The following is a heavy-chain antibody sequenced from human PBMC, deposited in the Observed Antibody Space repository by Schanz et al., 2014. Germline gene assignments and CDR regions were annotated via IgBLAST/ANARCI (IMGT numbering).Heavy chain of an antibody. V-gene: IGHV3-66*01. CDR3: ASRSVYAPT. Sequence: EVQLAVSGGGLVQPGGSLRLSCEASGFNVGNNYMSWVRQPPGKGLECISIIYSRGGTFHADSVKGRFTISRDKSKNTLYLEMNSLRAEDTAVYYCASRSVYAPTWGQGILVTVSS. CDR1: GFNVGNNY. J-gene: IGHJ5*02. CDR2: IYSRGGT. D-gene: IGHD2-8*01.